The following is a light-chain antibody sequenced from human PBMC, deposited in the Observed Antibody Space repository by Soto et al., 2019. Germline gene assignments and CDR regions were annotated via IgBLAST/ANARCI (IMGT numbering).Light chain of an antibody. J-gene: IGKJ1*01. Sequence: EIVLTQSPGTLSLSPGDGATLSCRASQSVASSSLAWYLHKPGQAPRLLIYDASSRATGIPDRFSGSGSGTDLTLTISRLEPEDFAVYFCQQYGGSSTFGQGTKVAI. CDR3: QQYGGSST. CDR2: DAS. CDR1: QSVASSS. V-gene: IGKV3-20*01.